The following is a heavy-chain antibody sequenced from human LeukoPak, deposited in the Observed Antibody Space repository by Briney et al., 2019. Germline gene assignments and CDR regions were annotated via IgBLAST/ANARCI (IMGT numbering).Heavy chain of an antibody. Sequence: SETLSLTCTVSSGSISSGSYYWSWIRQPAGRGLEWIGRMYTSGSTNYNPSLKSRVTISVDTSKDQFSLKLSSVTAADTAVYYCARGASSSSAIGYYYYYMDVWGKGTTVTVSS. J-gene: IGHJ6*03. V-gene: IGHV4-61*02. CDR2: MYTSGST. D-gene: IGHD6-6*01. CDR1: SGSISSGSYY. CDR3: ARGASSSSAIGYYYYYMDV.